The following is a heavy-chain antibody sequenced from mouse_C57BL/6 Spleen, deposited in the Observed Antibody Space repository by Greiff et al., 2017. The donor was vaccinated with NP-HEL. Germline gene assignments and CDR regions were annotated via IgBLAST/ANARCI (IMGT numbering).Heavy chain of an antibody. CDR2: IHPNSGST. D-gene: IGHD1-1*01. Sequence: VQLQQPGAELVKPGASVKLSCKASGYTFTSYWMHWVKQRPGQGLEWIGMIHPNSGSTNYNEKFKSKATLTVDKSSSTAYMQLSSLTSEDSAVYYCARGGTTVVAKGNYFDYWGQGTTLTVSS. J-gene: IGHJ2*01. CDR1: GYTFTSYW. CDR3: ARGGTTVVAKGNYFDY. V-gene: IGHV1-64*01.